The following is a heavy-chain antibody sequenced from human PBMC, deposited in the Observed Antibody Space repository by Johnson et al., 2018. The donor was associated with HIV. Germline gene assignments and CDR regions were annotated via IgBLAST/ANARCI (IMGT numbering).Heavy chain of an antibody. J-gene: IGHJ3*02. Sequence: VQLVESGGGLVQPGGSLRLSCAASGFTVSSNYMNWVRQAPGKGLEWVSLIYGGGTTYYADSVKGRFTISRDNAKNSLYLQMNSLRAEDTALYYCARAWYSSSAFDIWGQGTMVTVSS. V-gene: IGHV3-66*01. CDR3: ARAWYSSSAFDI. CDR2: IYGGGTT. D-gene: IGHD6-6*01. CDR1: GFTVSSNY.